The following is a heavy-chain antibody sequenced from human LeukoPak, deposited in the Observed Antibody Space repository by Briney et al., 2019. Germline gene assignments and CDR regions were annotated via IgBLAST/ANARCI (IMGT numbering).Heavy chain of an antibody. CDR3: ATKPTTKHFDH. J-gene: IGHJ4*02. CDR1: GFPFYSHA. D-gene: IGHD1-7*01. V-gene: IGHV3-23*01. CDR2: ISGSGGRP. Sequence: GGSLPPSCAASGFPFYSHAMSWVRQAPGKGLEWVSAISGSGGRPCYADSVKGRFTISRDNSKNTLYLQMNSLRAEDTAVYYCATKPTTKHFDHWGQGTLVTVSS.